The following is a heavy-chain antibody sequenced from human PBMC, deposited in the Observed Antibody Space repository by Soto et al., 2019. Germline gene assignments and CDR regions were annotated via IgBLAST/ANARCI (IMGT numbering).Heavy chain of an antibody. J-gene: IGHJ4*02. CDR2: ISSGSSTM. CDR1: GCTFNRYS. Sequence: PGGSLRLSCAGSGCTFNRYSMNWVRQAPGRGLEWVSYISSGSSTMYYADSVRGRFTISRDNAKNSLYLQMNSLRDEDTAVYYCARVRYSSISNYFDYWGQGTLVTVSS. V-gene: IGHV3-48*02. D-gene: IGHD6-13*01. CDR3: ARVRYSSISNYFDY.